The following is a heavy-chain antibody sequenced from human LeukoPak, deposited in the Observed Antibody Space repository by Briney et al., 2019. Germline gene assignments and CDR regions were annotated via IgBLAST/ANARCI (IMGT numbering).Heavy chain of an antibody. J-gene: IGHJ4*02. CDR1: GGSISSSSYY. V-gene: IGHV4-39*01. CDR2: IYYSGST. CDR3: ATLSSSWGNY. Sequence: SETLSLTCTVSGGSISSSSYYWGWIRQPPGKGLEWIGSIYYSGSTYYNPSLESRVTISVDTSKNQFSLKLSSVTAADTAVYYCATLSSSWGNYWGQGTLVTVSS. D-gene: IGHD6-13*01.